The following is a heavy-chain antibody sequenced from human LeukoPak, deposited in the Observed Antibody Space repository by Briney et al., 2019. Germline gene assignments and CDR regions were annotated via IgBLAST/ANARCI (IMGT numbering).Heavy chain of an antibody. Sequence: ASVKVSCKASGYTFTSYYMHWVRQAPGQGLEWMGIINPSGGSTSYAQKFRGRVTMTRDTSTSTVYMELSSLRSEDTAVYYCARDRNRGIAVDWGQGTLVTVSS. CDR3: ARDRNRGIAVD. J-gene: IGHJ4*02. D-gene: IGHD6-19*01. CDR2: INPSGGST. CDR1: GYTFTSYY. V-gene: IGHV1-46*01.